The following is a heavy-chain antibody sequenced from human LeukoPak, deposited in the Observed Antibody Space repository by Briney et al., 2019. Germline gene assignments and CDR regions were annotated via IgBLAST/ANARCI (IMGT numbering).Heavy chain of an antibody. CDR2: IRSKAANYAT. J-gene: IGHJ4*02. Sequence: GGSLRLSCATSGFTFSGSAMHWVRQASGKGLEWVGRIRSKAANYATAYAASVKGSFTISRDDSENTAYLQMNGPKTEDTAVYYCARTPPGIANAFYFDYWGQGILVTVSS. CDR1: GFTFSGSA. V-gene: IGHV3-73*01. D-gene: IGHD6-13*01. CDR3: ARTPPGIANAFYFDY.